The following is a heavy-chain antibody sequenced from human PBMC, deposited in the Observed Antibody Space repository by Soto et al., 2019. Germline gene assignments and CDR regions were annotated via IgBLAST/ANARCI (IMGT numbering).Heavy chain of an antibody. V-gene: IGHV1-2*02. CDR3: AKKVATYYLDY. D-gene: IGHD5-12*01. J-gene: IGHJ4*02. Sequence: GSSVKVANQASGYMLTAYYMHWVHHAPRQGREWMGWIIPDSTGTNYQQQFQGRGPMTRDTSRSPAYLELSRLRSDDTAVYYCAKKVATYYLDYWGQGTLVTVSS. CDR1: GYMLTAYY. CDR2: IIPDSTGT.